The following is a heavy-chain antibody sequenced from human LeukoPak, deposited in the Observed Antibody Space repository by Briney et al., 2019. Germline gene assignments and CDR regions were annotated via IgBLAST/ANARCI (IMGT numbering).Heavy chain of an antibody. D-gene: IGHD3-3*01. Sequence: GSLRLSCAASGFTFSDYYMSWIRQAPGKGLEWVSYISSSGSTIYYADSVKGRFTISRDNAKNSLYLQMNSLRAEDTAVYYCARAITYGFWSGYYHAPGYWGQGTLVTVSS. J-gene: IGHJ4*02. CDR3: ARAITYGFWSGYYHAPGY. V-gene: IGHV3-11*01. CDR1: GFTFSDYY. CDR2: ISSSGSTI.